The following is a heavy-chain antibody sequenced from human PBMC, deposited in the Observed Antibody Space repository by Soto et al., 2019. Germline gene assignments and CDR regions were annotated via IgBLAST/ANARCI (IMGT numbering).Heavy chain of an antibody. D-gene: IGHD3-16*01. V-gene: IGHV3-23*01. J-gene: IGHJ5*02. CDR2: IRPDGVGT. CDR1: GFTFSTLA. CDR3: ATGGGLPGT. Sequence: EVQVLESGGGLVQSGGSLRLSCAASGFTFSTLAMTWVRQGAGKGLEWVSMIRPDGVGTYYADSVKGRFTISRDNSKSALYLQMDSRRVEDTAVYHCATGGGLPGTWGQGTLVTVSS.